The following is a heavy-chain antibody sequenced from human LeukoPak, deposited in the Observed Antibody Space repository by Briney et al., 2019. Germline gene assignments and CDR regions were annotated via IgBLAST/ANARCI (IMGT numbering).Heavy chain of an antibody. D-gene: IGHD3-3*01. CDR2: IRQDGSEK. CDR1: GCTFTSYW. Sequence: GGSLRLSCAVSGCTFTSYWMSWVRQAPGKGLEWVANIRQDGSEKYYVDSVKGRFSISRDNAKKSLYLQMNSLRADDTAVYYCARENVDYDFWSGYPNWFDPWGQGTLVTVSS. CDR3: ARENVDYDFWSGYPNWFDP. V-gene: IGHV3-7*05. J-gene: IGHJ5*02.